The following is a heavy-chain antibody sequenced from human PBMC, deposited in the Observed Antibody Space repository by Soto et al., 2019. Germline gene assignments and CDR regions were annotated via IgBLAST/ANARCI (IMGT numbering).Heavy chain of an antibody. Sequence: TSETLSLTCAVYGGSFSGYYWSWIRQPPGKGLEWIGEINHSGSTNYNPSLKSRVTISVDTSKNQFSLKLSSVTAADTAVYYCASRSSSSWTIHSRRQGILVTVSP. CDR1: GGSFSGYY. J-gene: IGHJ5*01. CDR2: INHSGST. CDR3: ASRSSSSWTIHS. V-gene: IGHV4-34*01. D-gene: IGHD6-13*01.